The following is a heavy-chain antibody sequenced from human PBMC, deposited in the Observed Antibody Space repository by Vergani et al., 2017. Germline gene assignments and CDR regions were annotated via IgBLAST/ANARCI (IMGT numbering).Heavy chain of an antibody. Sequence: EVQLLESGGGLVQPGGSLRLSCAASGFTFSSYAMSWVRQAPGKGLEWVSAISGSGGSTYYADAVKGRFTISRDNSKNTLYLQMNSLRAEDTAVYYCAKDGGSGSYYGVDYWGQGTLVTVSS. CDR3: AKDGGSGSYYGVDY. CDR1: GFTFSSYA. J-gene: IGHJ4*02. V-gene: IGHV3-23*01. D-gene: IGHD1-26*01. CDR2: ISGSGGST.